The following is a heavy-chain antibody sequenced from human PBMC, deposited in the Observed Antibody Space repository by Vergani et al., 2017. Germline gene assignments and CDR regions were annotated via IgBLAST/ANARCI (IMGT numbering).Heavy chain of an antibody. CDR1: GDSISSGVYY. D-gene: IGHD3-22*01. CDR3: ARMGGYDEGDAFRIGYFDS. CDR2: IYSTGST. V-gene: IGHV4-31*03. J-gene: IGHJ4*02. Sequence: QVHLQESGPGLVKTSQTLSLTCSVSGDSISSGVYYWNWIRQHPGKGLEWIGYIYSTGSTHHNPSLRRRINMSVDTSKNQFSLKLNSVTAADTAMYYCARMGGYDEGDAFRIGYFDSWGPGILVTVSS.